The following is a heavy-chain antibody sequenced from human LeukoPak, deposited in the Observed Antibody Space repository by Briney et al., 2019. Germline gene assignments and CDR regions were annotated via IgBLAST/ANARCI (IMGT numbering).Heavy chain of an antibody. Sequence: ASVKVSCKASGYTFTSYDINWVRQATGQGLEWMGWMNPNNGNTDYAQKFQGRATLTRNTSISTAYMELSSLRSEDTAMYYCAKDISLYYYGSGSYPGYWGQGTLVTVSS. CDR1: GYTFTSYD. D-gene: IGHD3-10*01. J-gene: IGHJ4*02. V-gene: IGHV1-8*01. CDR3: AKDISLYYYGSGSYPGY. CDR2: MNPNNGNT.